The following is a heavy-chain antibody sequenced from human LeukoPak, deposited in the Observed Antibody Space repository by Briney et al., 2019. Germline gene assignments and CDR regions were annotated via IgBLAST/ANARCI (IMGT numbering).Heavy chain of an antibody. CDR3: VRESVRDYYFDF. D-gene: IGHD3-10*02. CDR2: IRSKALYGTS. CDR1: GFRFGGYA. Sequence: GGSLRLSCSGSGFRFGGYALSWVRQAPGKGLEWVGFIRSKALYGTSEYAASVEGRFSISRDDSNNIVYLQTNSLKTEDTAVYFCVRESVRDYYFDFWGQGTPVTVSS. V-gene: IGHV3-49*04. J-gene: IGHJ4*02.